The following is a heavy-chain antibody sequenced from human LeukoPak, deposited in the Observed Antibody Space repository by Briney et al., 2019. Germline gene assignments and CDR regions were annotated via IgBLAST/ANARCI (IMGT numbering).Heavy chain of an antibody. CDR2: INHSGST. CDR1: GGSSSGYY. D-gene: IGHD1-1*01. J-gene: IGHJ5*02. Sequence: PSETLSLSCAVSGGSSSGYYRSWIRQPPGKGLEWIGEINHSGSTNFNPSLKSRVTISVDTSKNQFSLKLSSVTAADTAVYYCARKRTAGTILNWFDPWAPGTVETVSS. CDR3: ARKRTAGTILNWFDP. V-gene: IGHV4-34*01.